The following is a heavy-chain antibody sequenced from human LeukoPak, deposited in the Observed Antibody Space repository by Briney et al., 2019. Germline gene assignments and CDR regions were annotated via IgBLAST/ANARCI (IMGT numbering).Heavy chain of an antibody. CDR1: GGSFSGYY. D-gene: IGHD2-15*01. V-gene: IGHV4-34*01. CDR2: INHSGST. CDR3: ARDWGLTGYCSGGSCYLMEKARFDP. Sequence: SETLSLTCAVYGGSFSGYYWSWIRQPPGKGLEWIGEINHSGSTNYNPSLKSRVTISVDTSKNQFSLKLSSVTAADTAVYYCARDWGLTGYCSGGSCYLMEKARFDPWGQGTLVTVSS. J-gene: IGHJ5*02.